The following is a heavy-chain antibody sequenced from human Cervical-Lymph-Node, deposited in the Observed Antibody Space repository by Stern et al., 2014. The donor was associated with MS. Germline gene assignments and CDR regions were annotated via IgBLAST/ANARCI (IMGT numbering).Heavy chain of an antibody. CDR1: GYSFTTSW. D-gene: IGHD6-19*01. J-gene: IGHJ5*01. CDR3: AKPDAHTNGWYTGVAS. CDR2: IYPGDSDT. V-gene: IGHV5-51*03. Sequence: EVQLVESGAEVKKPGESLKISCKACGYSFTTSWIGWVRQMPGKGLEWMGLIYPGDSDTRYSPSFQGHVSISADKSTATVFLQWRSLEASDSAMYYCAKPDAHTNGWYTGVASWGQGTLVTVSS.